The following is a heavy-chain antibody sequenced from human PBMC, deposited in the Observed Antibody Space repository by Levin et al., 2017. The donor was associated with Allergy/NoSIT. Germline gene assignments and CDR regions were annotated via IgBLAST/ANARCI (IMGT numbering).Heavy chain of an antibody. V-gene: IGHV4-34*01. CDR1: GGTFSEYY. D-gene: IGHD6-13*01. CDR2: INYSGDT. J-gene: IGHJ5*02. CDR3: ARERVPGEAAIALDP. Sequence: TSSETLSLTCAIYGGTFSEYYRTWVRHTPGKGLEWIGEINYSGDTNYNPSLRSRVTMSVDTSKNQFSLKMTSVTAADTAVYHCARERVPGEAAIALDPWGQGTQVTVAS.